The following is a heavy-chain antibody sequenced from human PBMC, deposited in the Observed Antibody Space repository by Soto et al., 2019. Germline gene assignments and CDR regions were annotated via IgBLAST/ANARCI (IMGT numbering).Heavy chain of an antibody. V-gene: IGHV1-18*01. CDR3: ARDNPITIFGVVIRNWFDP. Sequence: GASVKVSCKASGYTFTSYGISWVRQTPGQGLEWMGWISAYNGNTNYAQTLQGRGTMTADTSTSTAYMELRSLRADDTAVYYCARDNPITIFGVVIRNWFDPWGQGTRVTVSS. J-gene: IGHJ5*02. CDR1: GYTFTSYG. CDR2: ISAYNGNT. D-gene: IGHD3-3*01.